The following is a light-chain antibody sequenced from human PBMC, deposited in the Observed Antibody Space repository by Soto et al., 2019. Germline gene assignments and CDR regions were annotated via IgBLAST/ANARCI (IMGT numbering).Light chain of an antibody. CDR2: KAS. J-gene: IGKJ1*01. CDR1: QSVSTW. V-gene: IGKV1-5*03. CDR3: QQYNSWT. Sequence: DIQMTQSPSTLSASVGGRVTIACRASQSVSTWLAWYQQKPGKAAKLLIYKASSLESGVPSRFSGSGSGTEFTLTISSLQPDDFATYYCQQYNSWTFGQGTKVDIK.